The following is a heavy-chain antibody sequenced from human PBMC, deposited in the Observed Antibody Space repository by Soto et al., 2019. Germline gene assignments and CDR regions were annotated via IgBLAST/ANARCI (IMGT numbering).Heavy chain of an antibody. CDR3: ARDEGYDSH. CDR1: GYTFTSYG. V-gene: IGHV1-18*01. CDR2: VSAYNGNT. Sequence: ASVKVSCKASGYTFTSYGISWVRQAPGQGLEWMGWVSAYNGNTNYAQKLQGRFTISRDNANNALFLQMNSLRAEDTAVYYCARDEGYDSHWGQGTLVTVSS. D-gene: IGHD5-12*01. J-gene: IGHJ4*02.